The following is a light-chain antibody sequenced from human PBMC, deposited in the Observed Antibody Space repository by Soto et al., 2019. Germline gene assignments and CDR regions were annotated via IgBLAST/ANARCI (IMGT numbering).Light chain of an antibody. J-gene: IGLJ6*01. CDR1: NTDVGGYNY. CDR2: EVR. CDR3: TSYTPTGALV. Sequence: QSVLTQPASVSGSLGQSITVSCTGTNTDVGGYNYVSWYQHRPGKAPRLMIYEVRNRLSGVSNRFSGSKSGNTASLTISGLQSEDEADYYCTSYTPTGALVFGSGTKLTVL. V-gene: IGLV2-14*01.